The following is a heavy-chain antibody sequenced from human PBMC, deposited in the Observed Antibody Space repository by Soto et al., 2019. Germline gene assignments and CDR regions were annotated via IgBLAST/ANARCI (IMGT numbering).Heavy chain of an antibody. CDR1: GFTFSSYA. CDR3: AKASTWYPYSDY. Sequence: GGSLRLSCAASGFTFSSYAMNWVRQAPGKGLEWVSAISSSGGSTYYADSVKGRFTISRDNSKNTLYLQMNTLTAEDTAVYYCAKASTWYPYSDYWGQGTLVTVSS. D-gene: IGHD6-13*01. CDR2: ISSSGGST. J-gene: IGHJ4*02. V-gene: IGHV3-23*01.